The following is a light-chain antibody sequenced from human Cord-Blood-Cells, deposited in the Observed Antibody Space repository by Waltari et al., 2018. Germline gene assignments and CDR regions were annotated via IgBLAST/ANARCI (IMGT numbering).Light chain of an antibody. CDR3: QSYDSSLSGVV. CDR1: SSNIGAGYD. V-gene: IGLV1-40*01. Sequence: QSVLTQPPSVSGAPGQRVTISCTGSSSNIGAGYDVHWYQQLPGTAPKLPSYGNSSRPSGVPDRFSGSKSGTSASLAITGLQAEDEADYYCQSYDSSLSGVVFGGGTKLTVL. CDR2: GNS. J-gene: IGLJ2*01.